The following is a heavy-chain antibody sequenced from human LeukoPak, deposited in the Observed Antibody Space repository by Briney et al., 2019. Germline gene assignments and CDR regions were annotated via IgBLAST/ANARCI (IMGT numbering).Heavy chain of an antibody. CDR2: IYTSGST. V-gene: IGHV4-4*07. CDR3: ASHLETYCSGGSCCSFDY. CDR1: GGSISSYY. J-gene: IGHJ4*02. Sequence: SETLSLTCTVSGGSISSYYWSWIRQPAGKGLEWIGRIYTSGSTNYNPSLKSRVTISVDTSKNQFSLKLSSVTAADTAVYYCASHLETYCSGGSCCSFDYWGQGTLVTVSS. D-gene: IGHD2-15*01.